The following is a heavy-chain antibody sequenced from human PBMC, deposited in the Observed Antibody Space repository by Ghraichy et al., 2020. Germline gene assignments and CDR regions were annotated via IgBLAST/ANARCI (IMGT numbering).Heavy chain of an antibody. V-gene: IGHV5-51*01. Sequence: GESLNTSCKGSGYSLTTYWNGWVRQMPGKGLEWMGVIFPGDSETRYNPSFQGQVTLPADKSISTAYLQCSGLRASDTATYYCATLSTPISGMDVWGQGTTITVSS. D-gene: IGHD4-23*01. J-gene: IGHJ6*02. CDR3: ATLSTPISGMDV. CDR2: IFPGDSET. CDR1: GYSLTTYW.